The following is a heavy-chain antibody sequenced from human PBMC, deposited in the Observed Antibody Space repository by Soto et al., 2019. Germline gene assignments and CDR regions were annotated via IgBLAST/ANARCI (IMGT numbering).Heavy chain of an antibody. CDR3: ARAPYYYGSGSYYTA. V-gene: IGHV4-34*01. CDR2: INHSGST. J-gene: IGHJ5*02. Sequence: ETLSLTCAVYVGSFSGYYWSWIRQPAGKGLEWIGEINHSGSTNYNPSLKSRVTISVDTSKNQFSLKLSSVTAADTAVYYCARAPYYYGSGSYYTAWGQGTLVTVSS. D-gene: IGHD3-10*01. CDR1: VGSFSGYY.